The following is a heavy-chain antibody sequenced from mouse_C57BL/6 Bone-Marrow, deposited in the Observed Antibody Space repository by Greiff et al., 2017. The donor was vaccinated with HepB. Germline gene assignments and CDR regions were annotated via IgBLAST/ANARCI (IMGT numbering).Heavy chain of an antibody. Sequence: EVQLQQSGGGLVKPGGSLKLSCAASGFTFSSYTMSWVRQTPAKRLEWVATISGGVGNTYYPDSVKGRFTISRDNAKNTLYLQMSSLRSGDTALYYCAMWDYGSNSYYFDYWGDGNTLTVAS. D-gene: IGHD1-1*01. V-gene: IGHV5-9*01. CDR2: ISGGVGNT. CDR1: GFTFSSYT. CDR3: AMWDYGSNSYYFDY. J-gene: IGHJ2*01.